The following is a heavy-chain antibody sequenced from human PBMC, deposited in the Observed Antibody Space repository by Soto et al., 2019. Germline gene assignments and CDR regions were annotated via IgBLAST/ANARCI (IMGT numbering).Heavy chain of an antibody. Sequence: ASVKVSCKASGYTFTSYDINWVRQATGQGLEWMGWMNPNSGNTGYAQKFQGRVTMTRNTSISTAYMELSSLRSEDTAVYYCARGMEYQLPGVWFDPWGQGTLVTVSS. V-gene: IGHV1-8*01. J-gene: IGHJ5*02. D-gene: IGHD2-2*01. CDR1: GYTFTSYD. CDR3: ARGMEYQLPGVWFDP. CDR2: MNPNSGNT.